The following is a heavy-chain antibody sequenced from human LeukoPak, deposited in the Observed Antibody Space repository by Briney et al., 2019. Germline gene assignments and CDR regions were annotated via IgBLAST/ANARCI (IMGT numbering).Heavy chain of an antibody. V-gene: IGHV3-11*01. CDR1: GFTFSDYY. Sequence: GGSLRLSCAASGFTFSDYYMSWIRQAPGKGLEWVSYISSSGSTIYYADSVKGRFTISRDNAKNSLYLQKNSLRAEDTAVYYCAREGSSWPRGRYYGMDVWGQGTTVTVSS. CDR3: AREGSSWPRGRYYGMDV. D-gene: IGHD6-13*01. CDR2: ISSSGSTI. J-gene: IGHJ6*02.